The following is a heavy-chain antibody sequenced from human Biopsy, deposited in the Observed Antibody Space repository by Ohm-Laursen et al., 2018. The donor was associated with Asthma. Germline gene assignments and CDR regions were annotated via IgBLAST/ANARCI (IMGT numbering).Heavy chain of an antibody. D-gene: IGHD5-18*01. CDR2: ISSSSSTI. CDR3: ARFKRGYSYGYAGVFDY. J-gene: IGHJ4*02. Sequence: SLRLSCTASGFTFSSYSMNWVRQAPGKGLEWVSYISSSSSTIYYADSVKGRFTISGDNAKNSLYLQMNSLRDEDTAVYYCARFKRGYSYGYAGVFDYWSQGTLVTVSS. V-gene: IGHV3-48*02. CDR1: GFTFSSYS.